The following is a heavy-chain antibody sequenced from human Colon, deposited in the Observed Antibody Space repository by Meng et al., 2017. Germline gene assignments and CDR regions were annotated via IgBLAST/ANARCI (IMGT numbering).Heavy chain of an antibody. CDR3: ARERLSSGWYGGRWFDP. CDR1: GGSFSGYY. CDR2: INHSGST. V-gene: IGHV4-34*01. J-gene: IGHJ5*02. D-gene: IGHD6-19*01. Sequence: QVQVQAGGAGLVQPSATLSLTCAVYGGSFSGYYWSWIRQPPGKGLEWIGEINHSGSTNYNPSLKSRVTMSVDTSKNQFSLKLSSVTAADTAVYYCARERLSSGWYGGRWFDPWGQGTLVTVSS.